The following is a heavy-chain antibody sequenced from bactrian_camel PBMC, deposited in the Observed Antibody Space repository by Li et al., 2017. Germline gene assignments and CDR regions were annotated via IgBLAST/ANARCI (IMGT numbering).Heavy chain of an antibody. CDR3: VRPGENGGTFGY. Sequence: QLVESGGGLVQPGGSQTLSCAASGFTFSVTWVRQAPGKGLEWVSSICSDGGNTYYADSVKGRFTISRDNVKNTLYLQMDNLRPEDTAVYYCVRPGENGGTFGYWGQGTQVTVS. D-gene: IGHD6*01. CDR2: ICSDGGNT. CDR1: GFTFSV. V-gene: IGHV3S6*01. J-gene: IGHJ6*01.